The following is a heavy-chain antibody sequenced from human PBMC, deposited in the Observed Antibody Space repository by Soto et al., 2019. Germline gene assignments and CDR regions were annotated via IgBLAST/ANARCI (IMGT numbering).Heavy chain of an antibody. J-gene: IGHJ3*02. CDR1: GGSISSYY. CDR3: ARLHGDYEGDAFDI. D-gene: IGHD4-17*01. Sequence: SETLSLTCTVSGGSISSYYWSWIRQPPGKGLEWIGYIYYSGSINYNPSLKSRVTISVDTSKNQFSLKLSSVTAADTAVYYCARLHGDYEGDAFDIWGQGTMVTVSS. V-gene: IGHV4-59*08. CDR2: IYYSGSI.